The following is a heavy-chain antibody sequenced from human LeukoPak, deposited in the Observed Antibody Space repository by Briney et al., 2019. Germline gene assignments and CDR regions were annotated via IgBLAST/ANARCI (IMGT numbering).Heavy chain of an antibody. J-gene: IGHJ4*02. CDR2: IYHSGST. CDR1: GGSISSSNW. D-gene: IGHD3-10*01. CDR3: VRLTGVIWAFDY. Sequence: SETLSLTCAVSGGSISSSNWWSWVRQPPGKGLEWIGEIYHSGSTNYNPSLKSRVTISVDKSKNQFSLKLSSVTAADTAVYYCVRLTGVIWAFDYWGQGTLVTVSS. V-gene: IGHV4-4*02.